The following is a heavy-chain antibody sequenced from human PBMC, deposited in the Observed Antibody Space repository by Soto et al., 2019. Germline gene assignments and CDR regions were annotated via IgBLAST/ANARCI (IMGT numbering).Heavy chain of an antibody. J-gene: IGHJ6*02. CDR1: GYSFTSYW. CDR2: IYPGDSDT. V-gene: IGHV5-51*01. CDR3: ARETYYYDSSGLARDYYYYGMDV. D-gene: IGHD3-22*01. Sequence: LGESLKISCKGSGYSFTSYWIGWVRQMPGKGMEWMGIIYPGDSDTRYSPSFQGQVTISADKSISTAYLQWSSLKVSDTAMYYCARETYYYDSSGLARDYYYYGMDVWGQGTTVTVSS.